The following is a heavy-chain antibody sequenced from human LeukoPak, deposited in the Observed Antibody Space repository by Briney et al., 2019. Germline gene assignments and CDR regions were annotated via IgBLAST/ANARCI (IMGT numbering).Heavy chain of an antibody. CDR3: ARATDYFDY. Sequence: GGSLRLSCAASGFTFSGYSGYTMNWVRQAPGKGLEWVSSISTSSTYIYYADSVKGRFTISRDNAKTSLYLQMNSLRAEYTAVYYCARATDYFDYWGQGTLDTVSS. CDR1: GFTFSGYSGYT. CDR2: ISTSSTYI. J-gene: IGHJ4*02. V-gene: IGHV3-21*01.